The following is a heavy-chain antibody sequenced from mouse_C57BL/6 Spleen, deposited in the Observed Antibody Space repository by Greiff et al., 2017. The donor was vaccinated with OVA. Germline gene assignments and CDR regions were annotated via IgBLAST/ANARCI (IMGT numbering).Heavy chain of an antibody. D-gene: IGHD2-1*01. CDR1: GYTFTSYW. J-gene: IGHJ3*01. V-gene: IGHV1-52*01. CDR3: ARSGVYYGNYALFAY. CDR2: IDPSDSET. Sequence: QVQLKQPGAELVRPGSSVKLSCKASGYTFTSYWMHWVKQRPIQGLEWIGNIDPSDSETHYNQKFKDKATLTVDKSSSTAYMQLSSLTSEDSAVYYCARSGVYYGNYALFAYWAKGLWSLSLQ.